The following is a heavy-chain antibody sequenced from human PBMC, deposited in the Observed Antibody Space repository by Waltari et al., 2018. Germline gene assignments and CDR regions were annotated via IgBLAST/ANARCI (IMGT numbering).Heavy chain of an antibody. Sequence: QVQLVESGGGLVKPGGSVRLSGAAPGFRFSDFYMAWIRQAPGKGLEWISYISSNSLFRNYAASVKGRFTISRDNAKKSLYLEMNSLRAEDTAIYYCVSDSPAADYWGQGTLVTVSS. CDR3: VSDSPAADY. V-gene: IGHV3-11*05. D-gene: IGHD6-25*01. CDR1: GFRFSDFY. CDR2: ISSNSLFR. J-gene: IGHJ4*02.